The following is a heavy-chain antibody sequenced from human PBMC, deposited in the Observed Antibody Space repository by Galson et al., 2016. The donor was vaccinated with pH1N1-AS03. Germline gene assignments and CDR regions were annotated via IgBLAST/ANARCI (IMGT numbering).Heavy chain of an antibody. Sequence: SLRLSCAASGFPFSGYSMNWVRQAPGKGLEWVSFISTSSSSIYYADSVKGRFTISRDNAQNLLYLQMNSLRDGDTAVYYCARDGPPQGISVAGSFDYWGQGTLVTVSS. V-gene: IGHV3-21*01. D-gene: IGHD6-19*01. J-gene: IGHJ4*02. CDR3: ARDGPPQGISVAGSFDY. CDR2: ISTSSSSI. CDR1: GFPFSGYS.